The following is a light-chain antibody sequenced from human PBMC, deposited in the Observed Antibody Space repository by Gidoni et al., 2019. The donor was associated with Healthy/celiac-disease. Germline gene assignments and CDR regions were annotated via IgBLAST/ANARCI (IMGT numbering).Light chain of an antibody. CDR1: QDMSNY. V-gene: IGKV1-33*01. J-gene: IGKJ2*01. Sequence: DIQMTQSPSSLSASVGDRVTITCQASQDMSNYLTWYQQKPGKAPKLLIYDASNLETGVPSRFSGSGSGTDFTFTISSLQPEDIATYYCQQYDNLPYTFXXXTKLEIK. CDR2: DAS. CDR3: QQYDNLPYT.